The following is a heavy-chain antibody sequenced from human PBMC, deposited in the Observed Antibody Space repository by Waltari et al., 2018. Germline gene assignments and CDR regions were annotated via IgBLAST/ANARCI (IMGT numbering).Heavy chain of an antibody. CDR3: ARDPGVVGSRSYYFDY. CDR1: GFTLRNYA. Sequence: EVQLLESGGGLVQPGGSLRLSCAASGFTLRNYAMTWVRQAQGKGWEGFSTISGTVGSTYYADSVKGRFTISRDNSENTLFLQLNSLRAGDTAIYFCARDPGVVGSRSYYFDYWGQGSLVTVSS. D-gene: IGHD3-10*01. CDR2: ISGTVGST. J-gene: IGHJ4*02. V-gene: IGHV3-23*01.